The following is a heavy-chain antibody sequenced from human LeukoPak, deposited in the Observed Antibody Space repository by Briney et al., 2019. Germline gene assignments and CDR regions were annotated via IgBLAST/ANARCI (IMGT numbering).Heavy chain of an antibody. CDR1: GYSISSIHC. V-gene: IGHV4-38-2*02. Sequence: SETLSLTCTVSGYSISSIHCWGWIQQPPGKGLEWIGSICQSGSTNYNPSLKSRLTMSIDTSKNQFSLKMNSVTAADTAMYFCGFSEGDFWGQGALVTVSS. J-gene: IGHJ4*02. D-gene: IGHD6-25*01. CDR3: GFSEGDF. CDR2: ICQSGST.